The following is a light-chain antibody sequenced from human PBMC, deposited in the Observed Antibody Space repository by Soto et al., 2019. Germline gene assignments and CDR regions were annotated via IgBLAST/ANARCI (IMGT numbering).Light chain of an antibody. Sequence: QSALTQPASVSGSPGQSITISCTGTSSDVGGYNYVSWYQQYPGKAPKLMIYEVSNRPSGVSNRFSGSKSGNTASLTISGRQAEDEADYYCSSYTSINTWVFGGGTKLTVL. J-gene: IGLJ3*02. CDR2: EVS. CDR1: SSDVGGYNY. V-gene: IGLV2-14*01. CDR3: SSYTSINTWV.